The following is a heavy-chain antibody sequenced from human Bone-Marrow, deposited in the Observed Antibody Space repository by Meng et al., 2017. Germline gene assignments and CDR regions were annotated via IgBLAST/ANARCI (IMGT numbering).Heavy chain of an antibody. CDR3: ARDWSAPYFDS. CDR1: GYTFTSYG. V-gene: IGHV1-18*01. Sequence: HVQLALSGAEVKKPGGSVTVSCTASGYTFTSYGISWVRQAPGQGLEWMGWISAYNGNTHYAQKLQGRVTMTTDTSTSTAYMELRSLRSDDTAVYYCARDWSAPYFDSWGQGTLVTVSS. J-gene: IGHJ4*02. D-gene: IGHD2-8*02. CDR2: ISAYNGNT.